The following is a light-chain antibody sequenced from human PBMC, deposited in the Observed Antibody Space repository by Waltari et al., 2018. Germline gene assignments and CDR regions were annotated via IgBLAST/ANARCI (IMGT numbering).Light chain of an antibody. CDR3: GSYRYGSSLV. Sequence: QSALTQPASVSGSPGQSIAISCAGTSSDVGGYNFVSWYQPQPGKAPKTMVYDVTQRPSGVSERFSGSKSGNTASLTISGLQAEDEGDYYCGSYRYGSSLVFGGGTRLTVL. CDR2: DVT. CDR1: SSDVGGYNF. V-gene: IGLV2-14*03. J-gene: IGLJ2*01.